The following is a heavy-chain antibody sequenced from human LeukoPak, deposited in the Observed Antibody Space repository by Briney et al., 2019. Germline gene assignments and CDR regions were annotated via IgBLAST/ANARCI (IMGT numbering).Heavy chain of an antibody. CDR1: GFTFSGYG. Sequence: PGGSLRLSCAASGFTFSGYGMHWVRQAPGKGLEWVASIHYDGSNAHYADSVKGRFTISRDNSKNTLYLQMNSLRPEDTTVYYCVRDPPDTDDYWGQGTLVTVSS. D-gene: IGHD3-9*01. J-gene: IGHJ4*02. V-gene: IGHV3-30*02. CDR3: VRDPPDTDDY. CDR2: IHYDGSNA.